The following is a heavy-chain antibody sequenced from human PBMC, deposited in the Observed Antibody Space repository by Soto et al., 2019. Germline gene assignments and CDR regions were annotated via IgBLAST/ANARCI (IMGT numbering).Heavy chain of an antibody. CDR3: ARPGADYIRSWRGSFDY. Sequence: QVQLVESGGGVVQPGRSLRLSCAASGFTFSSYAMHWVRQAPGKGLEWVAVISYDGSNKYYADSVKGRFTISRDNSKNTLYLQMNSLRAEDTAVYSCARPGADYIRSWRGSFDYWGQGTLVTVSS. CDR1: GFTFSSYA. D-gene: IGHD4-4*01. V-gene: IGHV3-30-3*01. J-gene: IGHJ4*02. CDR2: ISYDGSNK.